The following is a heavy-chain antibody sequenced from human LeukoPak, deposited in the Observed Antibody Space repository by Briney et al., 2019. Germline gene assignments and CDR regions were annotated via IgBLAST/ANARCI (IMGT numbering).Heavy chain of an antibody. D-gene: IGHD3-10*01. V-gene: IGHV3-9*01. CDR2: ISWNSGSI. CDR1: GFTFDDYA. CDR3: AKDGNYYGSGSYYRN. J-gene: IGHJ4*02. Sequence: GGSLRLSCAASGFTFDDYAMHWVRQAPGKGLEWVSGISWNSGSIGYADSVKGRFTISRDNAKNSLYLRMNSLRAEDTALYYCAKDGNYYGSGSYYRNWGQGTLVTVSS.